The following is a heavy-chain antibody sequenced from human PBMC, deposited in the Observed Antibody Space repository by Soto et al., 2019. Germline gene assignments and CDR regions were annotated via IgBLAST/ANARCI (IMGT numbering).Heavy chain of an antibody. CDR1: RGSVSSRHW. D-gene: IGHD2-21*02. Sequence: NPSYTIYLTSGVSRGSVSSRHWSGCVRQSPSRGLEWIGNVYHTGDTNFNPSLQSRVTFSVDKSNNQFSLRLTSLTAADTAVYFCAREIVTAGGNNYFGPWGPRTLVTVSS. J-gene: IGHJ5*02. CDR3: AREIVTAGGNNYFGP. CDR2: VYHTGDT. V-gene: IGHV4-4*02.